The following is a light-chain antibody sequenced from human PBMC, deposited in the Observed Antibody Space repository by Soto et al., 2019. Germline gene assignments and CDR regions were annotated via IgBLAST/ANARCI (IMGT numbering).Light chain of an antibody. CDR1: SGSVSTAHN. J-gene: IGLJ1*01. CDR2: STS. V-gene: IGLV8-61*01. CDR3: ALFMGNGISV. Sequence: QTVVTQESSFSVSPGGTVTITCGLISGSVSTAHNPNWYQQTPGQAPRTLIYSTSTRSSGVPDRFSGSILGNKAALTITGAQADDESDYYCALFMGNGISVFGTGIKLTVL.